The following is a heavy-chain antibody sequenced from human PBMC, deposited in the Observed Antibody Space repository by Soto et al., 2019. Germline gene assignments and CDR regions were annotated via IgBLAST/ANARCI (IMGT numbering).Heavy chain of an antibody. CDR1: GYSFTGYY. J-gene: IGHJ6*02. CDR2: INPNSGGT. V-gene: IGHV1-2*04. D-gene: IGHD6-13*01. CDR3: AREVAAAGRGDYGMDV. Sequence: ASVKVSCKASGYSFTGYYMHWVRQAPGQGLEWMGWINPNSGGTNYAQKFQGWVTMTRDTSISTAYMELSRLRSDDTAVYYCAREVAAAGRGDYGMDVWGQGTTVTVSS.